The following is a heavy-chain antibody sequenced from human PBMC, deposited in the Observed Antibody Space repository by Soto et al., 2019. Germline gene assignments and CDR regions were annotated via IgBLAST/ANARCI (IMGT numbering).Heavy chain of an antibody. D-gene: IGHD3-22*01. CDR1: DGSVSSCSYY. CDR2: IYYSGST. J-gene: IGHJ4*02. V-gene: IGHV4-61*01. CDR3: AREGYDGYDSIRYSLDY. Sequence: SETLSLTCTVSDGSVSSCSYYWSWIRQPPGKGLEWIGYIYYSGSTNYNPSLKSRVTISVDTSKNQFSLKLSSVTAADTAVYYCAREGYDGYDSIRYSLDYWGQGTLVPVS.